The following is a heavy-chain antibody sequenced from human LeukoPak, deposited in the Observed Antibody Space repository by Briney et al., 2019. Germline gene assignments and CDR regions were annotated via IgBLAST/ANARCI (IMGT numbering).Heavy chain of an antibody. CDR1: GFTFSSYG. D-gene: IGHD2-2*01. CDR2: IRYDGSNK. CDR3: SLSVVVVPAAMLDY. Sequence: PGGSLRLSCAASGFTFSSYGMHWVRQAPGKGLEWVAFIRYDGSNKYYADSVKGRFTISRDNSKNTLYLQMNSLRAEATAVYYCSLSVVVVPAAMLDYWGQGTLVTVSS. V-gene: IGHV3-30*02. J-gene: IGHJ4*02.